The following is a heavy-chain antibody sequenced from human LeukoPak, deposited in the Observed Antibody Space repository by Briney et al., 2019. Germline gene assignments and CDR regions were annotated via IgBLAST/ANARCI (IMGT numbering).Heavy chain of an antibody. Sequence: GGSLRLSCTASGFTFSNYPINFVRQAPGKGLDWVSAISGSGATIYYADAVRGRFTISRDNAKNTLYLQMNSLRAEDTAVYYCARDAVDTANAVWGQGTTVTVSS. CDR3: ARDAVDTANAV. J-gene: IGHJ6*02. CDR2: ISGSGATI. D-gene: IGHD5-18*01. V-gene: IGHV3-23*01. CDR1: GFTFSNYP.